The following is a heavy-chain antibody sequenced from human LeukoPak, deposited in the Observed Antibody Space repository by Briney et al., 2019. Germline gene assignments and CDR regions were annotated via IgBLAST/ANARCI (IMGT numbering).Heavy chain of an antibody. CDR2: ISAYNGNT. D-gene: IGHD2-21*02. Sequence: ASVKVSCKTSGYTFTSYGISWVRQAPGQGPEWMGWISAYNGNTNYAQKLQGRVTMTTDTSTSTAYMGLRSLRSDDTAVYYCARDTTAGGDPDYWGQGTLVTVSS. J-gene: IGHJ4*02. V-gene: IGHV1-18*01. CDR1: GYTFTSYG. CDR3: ARDTTAGGDPDY.